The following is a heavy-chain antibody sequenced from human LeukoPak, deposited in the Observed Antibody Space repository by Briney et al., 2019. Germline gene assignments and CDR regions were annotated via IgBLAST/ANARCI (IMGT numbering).Heavy chain of an antibody. CDR2: ISGSGGST. J-gene: IGHJ4*02. Sequence: GGTLRLSCAASGFTFGNYGMSWVRQAPGKGLEWVSAISGSGGSTYYADSVKGRFTISRDNSKNTLYLQMNSLRAEDTAVYYCAKDLFSRYGGNSGPWDYWGQGTLVTVSS. CDR1: GFTFGNYG. CDR3: AKDLFSRYGGNSGPWDY. V-gene: IGHV3-23*01. D-gene: IGHD4-23*01.